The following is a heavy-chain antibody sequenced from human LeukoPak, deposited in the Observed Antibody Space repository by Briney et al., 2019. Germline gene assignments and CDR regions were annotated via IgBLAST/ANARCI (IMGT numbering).Heavy chain of an antibody. V-gene: IGHV4-39*07. J-gene: IGHJ3*02. Sequence: SETLSLTCTVSGGSIGGTSDYWGWLRQPPGKGLEWIGRIYTSGSTNYNPSLKSRVTMSVDTSKNQFSLKLSSVTAADTAVYYCAREGVVLDAFDIWGQGTMVTVSS. D-gene: IGHD2-15*01. CDR3: AREGVVLDAFDI. CDR2: IYTSGST. CDR1: GGSIGGTSDY.